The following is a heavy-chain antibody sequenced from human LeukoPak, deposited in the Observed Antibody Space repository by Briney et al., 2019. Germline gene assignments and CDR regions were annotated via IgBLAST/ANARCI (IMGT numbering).Heavy chain of an antibody. CDR1: GGSFSRYS. V-gene: IGHV4-34*01. CDR3: ARGLGY. Sequence: SETLSLTCAVYGGSFSRYSWSWVRQPPGKGLEWIGEINHSGSTNYNPSLKSRVTISVDTSKNQFSLKLSSVTAADTAVYYCARGLGYWGQGTLVTVSS. CDR2: INHSGST. J-gene: IGHJ4*02.